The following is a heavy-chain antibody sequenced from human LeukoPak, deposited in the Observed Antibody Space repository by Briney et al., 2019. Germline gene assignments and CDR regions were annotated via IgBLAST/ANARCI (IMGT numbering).Heavy chain of an antibody. Sequence: SETLSLTCSVSGVSISSRSYYWGWIRHPPGKGLEWIGSISYSGGAYYNPSLKSRVTISVDTSKNQFSLKLSSVTAADTGLYYGARHAYHSGYDWDPVDYWGQGTLVTVSS. D-gene: IGHD5-12*01. CDR3: ARHAYHSGYDWDPVDY. J-gene: IGHJ4*02. CDR2: ISYSGGA. V-gene: IGHV4-39*01. CDR1: GVSISSRSYY.